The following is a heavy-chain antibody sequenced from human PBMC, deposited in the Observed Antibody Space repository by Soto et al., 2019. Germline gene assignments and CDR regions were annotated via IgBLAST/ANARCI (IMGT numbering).Heavy chain of an antibody. V-gene: IGHV5-51*01. CDR2: IYPGDSDT. CDR3: AASIFYYGMDV. Sequence: PGASLKISCKGSGYTFTNYWIGWVRQMPGKGLEWMGIIYPGDSDTKYNPSFQGQVTISADKSITTTYLRWTSLKASDTAIYYCAASIFYYGMDVWGQGTTVTV. J-gene: IGHJ6*02. CDR1: GYTFTNYW.